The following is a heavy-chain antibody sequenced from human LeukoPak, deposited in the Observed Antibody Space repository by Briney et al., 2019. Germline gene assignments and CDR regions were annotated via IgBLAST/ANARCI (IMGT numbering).Heavy chain of an antibody. V-gene: IGHV1-24*01. D-gene: IGHD3-3*01. CDR3: ATGFTIFGVVTMSYFDY. J-gene: IGHJ4*02. CDR2: FDPEDGET. Sequence: ASVKVSCKVSGYTLTELSMHWVRQAPGKGLEWMGGFDPEDGETIYAQKFQGRVTMTEDTSTDTAYMELSSLRSEDTAVYYCATGFTIFGVVTMSYFDYWGQGTLVTVSS. CDR1: GYTLTELS.